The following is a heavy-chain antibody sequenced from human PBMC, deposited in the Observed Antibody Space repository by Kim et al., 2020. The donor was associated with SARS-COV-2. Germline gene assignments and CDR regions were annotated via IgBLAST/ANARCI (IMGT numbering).Heavy chain of an antibody. D-gene: IGHD3-22*01. CDR3: ARDRGYYYDSSGYYLPSYFDY. J-gene: IGHJ4*02. Sequence: SETLSLTCAVSGGSISSGGYSWSWIRQPPGKGLEWIGYIYHSGSTYYNPSLKSRVTISVDRSKNQFSLKLSSVTAADTAVYYCARDRGYYYDSSGYYLPSYFDYWGQGTLVTVSS. V-gene: IGHV4-30-2*01. CDR2: IYHSGST. CDR1: GGSISSGGYS.